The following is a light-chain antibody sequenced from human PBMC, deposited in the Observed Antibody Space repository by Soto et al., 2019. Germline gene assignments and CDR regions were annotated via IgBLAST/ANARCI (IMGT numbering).Light chain of an antibody. CDR3: QKCGNGPWT. Sequence: DTQMTQSPSSLSASVGDRVTITCRASQGINNYLAWYQQRPGNVPRLLIYAASTLHSGVPARFSGSVSGTDFTLTISSLQPEDVATYYCQKCGNGPWTFGHGTKVDIK. V-gene: IGKV1-27*01. J-gene: IGKJ1*01. CDR1: QGINNY. CDR2: AAS.